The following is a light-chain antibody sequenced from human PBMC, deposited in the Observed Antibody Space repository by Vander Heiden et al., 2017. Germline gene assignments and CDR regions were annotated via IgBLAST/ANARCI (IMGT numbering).Light chain of an antibody. V-gene: IGKV1-39*01. Sequence: DIQMTQSPSSLSASVGDRVTITCRASQSISSYLNWYQQKPGKAPKLLIYAASSLQSGVPSRFSGRGSGTDFTLTISRLQPEDFATYYCQQSYSTPQSFGQGTKLEIK. J-gene: IGKJ2*01. CDR2: AAS. CDR3: QQSYSTPQS. CDR1: QSISSY.